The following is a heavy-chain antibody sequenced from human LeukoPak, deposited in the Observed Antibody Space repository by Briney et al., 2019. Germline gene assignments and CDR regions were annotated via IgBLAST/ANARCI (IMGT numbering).Heavy chain of an antibody. CDR2: IKQDGSEK. D-gene: IGHD6-6*01. CDR3: ARNKQLDSLYYFDY. Sequence: PGGSLRLSCAASGFTFSSYWMSWVRQAPGKGLEWVANIKQDGSEKYYVDSVKGRFTISRDNSKNTLYLQMNSLRAEDTAVYYCARNKQLDSLYYFDYWGQGTLVTVSS. V-gene: IGHV3-7*01. CDR1: GFTFSSYW. J-gene: IGHJ4*02.